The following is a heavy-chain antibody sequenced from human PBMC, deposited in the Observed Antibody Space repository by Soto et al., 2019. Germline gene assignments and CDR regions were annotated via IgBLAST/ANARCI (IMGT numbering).Heavy chain of an antibody. J-gene: IGHJ4*02. D-gene: IGHD1-7*01. CDR1: GGSISSSPDY. CDR3: ARYHRLSGTYYFDY. V-gene: IGHV4-39*01. CDR2: MYFGGST. Sequence: PSETLSLTCTVSGGSISSSPDYWGWIRQPPGKGLEWIGSMYFGGSTYYNPSLKSRVTISVDTSKNQFSLKLSSLTAADTAVYYCARYHRLSGTYYFDYWGQGTLVTVSS.